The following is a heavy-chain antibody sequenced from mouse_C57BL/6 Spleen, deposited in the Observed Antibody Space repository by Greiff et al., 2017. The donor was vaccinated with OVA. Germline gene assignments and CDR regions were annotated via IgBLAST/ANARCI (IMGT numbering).Heavy chain of an antibody. Sequence: QVQLKQPGAELVKPGASVKMSCKASGYTFTSYWITWVKQRPGQGLEWIGDIYPGSGSTNYNEKFKSKATLTVDTSSSTAYMQLSSLTSEDSAVYYCARGLYDYDDAMDYWGQGTSVTVSS. CDR3: ARGLYDYDDAMDY. CDR2: IYPGSGST. V-gene: IGHV1-55*01. CDR1: GYTFTSYW. J-gene: IGHJ4*01. D-gene: IGHD2-4*01.